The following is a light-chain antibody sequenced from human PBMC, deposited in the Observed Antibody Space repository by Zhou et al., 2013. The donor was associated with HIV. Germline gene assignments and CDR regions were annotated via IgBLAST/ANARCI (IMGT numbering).Light chain of an antibody. Sequence: DIQMTQSPSTLSASVGDRVTITCRASQSISTWLAWYQQKPGKAPNLLIYKASTLQSGVPSRFSGSGSETEFTLTISSLQPEDFATYYCQQLNSYPLTFGGGTKVEIK. CDR3: QQLNSYPLT. V-gene: IGKV1-5*03. CDR2: KAS. J-gene: IGKJ4*01. CDR1: QSISTW.